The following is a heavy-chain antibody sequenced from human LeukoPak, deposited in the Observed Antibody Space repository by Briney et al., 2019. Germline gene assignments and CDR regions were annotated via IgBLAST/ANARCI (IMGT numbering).Heavy chain of an antibody. CDR1: GYSISSGYY. D-gene: IGHD5-12*01. J-gene: IGHJ4*02. V-gene: IGHV4-38-2*02. CDR3: ARSHTTAIVATSPYYFDY. Sequence: SETLSLTCTVSGYSISSGYYWGWIRQPPGKGLEWIGSIYHSGSTYYNPSLKSRVTISVDTSKNQFSLKLSSVTAADTAVYYCARSHTTAIVATSPYYFDYWGQGTLVTVSS. CDR2: IYHSGST.